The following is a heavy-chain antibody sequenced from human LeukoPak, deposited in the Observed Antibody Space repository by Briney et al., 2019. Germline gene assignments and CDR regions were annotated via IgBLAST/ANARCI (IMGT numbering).Heavy chain of an antibody. CDR3: ATEKSGGIGWFDP. D-gene: IGHD3-10*01. CDR2: VHYPGSA. V-gene: IGHV4-31*03. Sequence: SQTLSLTCTVSGASISNGVYYWTWIRQLPGKGLEWIGNVHYPGSANYNPSLRSRVTMSIDTSKNQFSLNLNSMTAADTAIFYCATEKSGGIGWFDPWGQGTQVTVSS. J-gene: IGHJ5*02. CDR1: GASISNGVYY.